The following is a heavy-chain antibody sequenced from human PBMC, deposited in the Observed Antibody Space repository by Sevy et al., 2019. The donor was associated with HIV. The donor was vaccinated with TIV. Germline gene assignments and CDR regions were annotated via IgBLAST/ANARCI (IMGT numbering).Heavy chain of an antibody. J-gene: IGHJ6*02. D-gene: IGHD3-3*01. V-gene: IGHV3-15*01. Sequence: GGSLRLSCAASGFTFSNAWMSWVRQAPGKGLEWVGRIKSKTDGGTTDYAAPMKGRFTISRDDSKNTLYLQMNSLKTEDTAVYYCTTDGTHYDFWSGYRHDYYYYYGMDVWGQGTTVTVSS. CDR2: IKSKTDGGTT. CDR3: TTDGTHYDFWSGYRHDYYYYYGMDV. CDR1: GFTFSNAW.